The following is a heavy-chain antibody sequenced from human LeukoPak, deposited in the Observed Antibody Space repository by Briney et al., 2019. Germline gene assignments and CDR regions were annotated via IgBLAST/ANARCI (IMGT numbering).Heavy chain of an antibody. CDR1: GFTFSSYA. J-gene: IGHJ5*02. CDR3: AKGLGVGATASWFDP. CDR2: IGGSGTIT. Sequence: QPGGSLRLSCAASGFTFSSYAMSWGRQAPGKGLEWVSAIGGSGTITYYADSVKGRFTLSRDNSNNTLYLQMNSLRAEDTAIYYCAKGLGVGATASWFDPWGQGTLVTVSS. D-gene: IGHD1-26*01. V-gene: IGHV3-23*01.